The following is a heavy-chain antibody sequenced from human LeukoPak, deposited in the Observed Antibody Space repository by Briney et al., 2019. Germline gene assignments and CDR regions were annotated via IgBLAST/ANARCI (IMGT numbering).Heavy chain of an antibody. V-gene: IGHV4-4*07. CDR1: GGSMSSYY. CDR2: TYTSGST. D-gene: IGHD3-22*01. Sequence: PSETLSLTCAVSGGSMSSYYWSWIRQPAGKGLEWIGRTYTSGSTNYNPSLKGRVTMSVDTAKNQFSLKLSSVSAADTAVYYCARDRVCYYDSGGYDYWGQGTLVTVSS. CDR3: ARDRVCYYDSGGYDY. J-gene: IGHJ4*02.